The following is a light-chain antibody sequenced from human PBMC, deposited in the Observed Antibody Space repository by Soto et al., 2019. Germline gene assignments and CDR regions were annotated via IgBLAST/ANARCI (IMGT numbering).Light chain of an antibody. CDR3: AAWDDSLNGPV. CDR1: SSNIGSYT. CDR2: SNN. J-gene: IGLJ2*01. V-gene: IGLV1-44*01. Sequence: QAVVTQPPSASGTPGQRVTISCSGSSSNIGSYTVDWYQQFPGTAPKLLIYSNNQRPSGVPDRFSGSKSGTSASLAISGLQSEDEADYYCAAWDDSLNGPVFGGGTKVTVL.